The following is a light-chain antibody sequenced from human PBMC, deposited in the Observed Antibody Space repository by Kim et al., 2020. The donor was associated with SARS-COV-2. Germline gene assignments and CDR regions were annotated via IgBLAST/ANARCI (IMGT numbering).Light chain of an antibody. V-gene: IGLV1-40*01. CDR3: QSYDGSLSGFV. J-gene: IGLJ1*01. CDR2: ANS. CDR1: SSNIGARYD. Sequence: QPVLTQPPSVSGAPGQRVTISCTGSSSNIGARYDVHWYQQLPGTAPKLLIYANSNRPSGVPDRFSGSKSGTSASLAITGLQAEDEADYYCQSYDGSLSGFVFGTGTKVTVL.